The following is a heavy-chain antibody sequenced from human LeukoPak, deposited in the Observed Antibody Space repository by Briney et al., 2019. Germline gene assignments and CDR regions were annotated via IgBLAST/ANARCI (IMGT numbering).Heavy chain of an antibody. V-gene: IGHV3-30-3*01. J-gene: IGHJ6*02. CDR2: ISYDGSNK. CDR1: GFTFSSYA. Sequence: PGGSLRLSCAASGFTFSSYAMHWVRQARGKGLEWVAVISYDGSNKYYADSVKGRFTISRDNSKNTLYLQMNSLRAEDTAVYYCARDLGKPSIAARYGMDVWGQGTTVTVSS. D-gene: IGHD6-6*01. CDR3: ARDLGKPSIAARYGMDV.